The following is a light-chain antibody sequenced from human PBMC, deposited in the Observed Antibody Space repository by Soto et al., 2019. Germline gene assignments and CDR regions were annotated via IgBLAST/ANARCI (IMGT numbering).Light chain of an antibody. CDR1: SSNIGRNT. Sequence: QSVLTQPPSVSGTPGQRVTISCSGSSSNIGRNTVNWFQQRPGTAPKFLIYMDNQRPSGVPDRFSGSRSGTSASLVISGLQSEDEAEYFCATWDDSLQVLFGGGTKVTVL. CDR3: ATWDDSLQVL. J-gene: IGLJ2*01. CDR2: MDN. V-gene: IGLV1-44*01.